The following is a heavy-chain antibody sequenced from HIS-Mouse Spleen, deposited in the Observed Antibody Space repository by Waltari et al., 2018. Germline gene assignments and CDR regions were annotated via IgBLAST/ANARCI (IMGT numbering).Heavy chain of an antibody. CDR2: FDYSGST. D-gene: IGHD6-13*01. Sequence: QLQLQESGPGLVKPSETLSLTCTVSGGSISSSSYYWGWIRQPPGKGLEWIGRFDYSGSTYYSPSLKSRGTISVDTSKSQFSLKLSSVTAADTAVYYCAREIPYSSSWYDWYFDLWGRGTLVTVSS. J-gene: IGHJ2*01. V-gene: IGHV4-39*07. CDR3: AREIPYSSSWYDWYFDL. CDR1: GGSISSSSYY.